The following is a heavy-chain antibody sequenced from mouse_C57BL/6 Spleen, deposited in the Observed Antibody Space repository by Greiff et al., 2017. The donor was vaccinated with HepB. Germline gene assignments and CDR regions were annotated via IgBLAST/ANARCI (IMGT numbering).Heavy chain of an antibody. CDR2: ISYDGSN. V-gene: IGHV3-6*01. J-gene: IGHJ3*01. CDR3: ARGGYYDYDPFAY. Sequence: EVKLQESGPGLVKPSQSLSLTCSVTGYSITSGYYWNWIRQFPGNKLEWMGYISYDGSNNYNPSLKNRISITRDTSKNQFFLKLNSVTTEDTATYYCARGGYYDYDPFAYWGQGTLVTVSA. D-gene: IGHD2-4*01. CDR1: GYSITSGYY.